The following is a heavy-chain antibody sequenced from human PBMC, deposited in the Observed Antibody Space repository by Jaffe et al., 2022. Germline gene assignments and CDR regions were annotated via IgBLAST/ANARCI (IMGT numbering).Heavy chain of an antibody. CDR1: GGTFSSYA. CDR3: ASDGRLRYFDWLLYAFDI. V-gene: IGHV1-69*01. CDR2: IIPIFGTA. D-gene: IGHD3-9*01. J-gene: IGHJ3*02. Sequence: QVQLVQSGAEVKKPGSSVKVSCKASGGTFSSYAISWVRQAPGQGLEWMGGIIPIFGTANYAQKFQGRVTITADESTSTAYMELSSLRSEDTAVYYCASDGRLRYFDWLLYAFDIWGQGTMVTVSS.